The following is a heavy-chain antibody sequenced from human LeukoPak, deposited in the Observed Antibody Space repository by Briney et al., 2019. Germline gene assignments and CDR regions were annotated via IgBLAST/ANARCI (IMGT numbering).Heavy chain of an antibody. V-gene: IGHV1-2*06. CDR3: ARGRKGDCSSTSCSNWFDP. J-gene: IGHJ5*02. CDR2: INPNSGGT. Sequence: GASVKVSCKASGGTFSSYAISWVRQAPGQGLEWMGRINPNSGGTNYAQKFQGRVTMTRDMSISTAYMELSRLRSDDTAVYYCARGRKGDCSSTSCSNWFDPWGQGTLVTVSS. D-gene: IGHD2-2*01. CDR1: GGTFSSYA.